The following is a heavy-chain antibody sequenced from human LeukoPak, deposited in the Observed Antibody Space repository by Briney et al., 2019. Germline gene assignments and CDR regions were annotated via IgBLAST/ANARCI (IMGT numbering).Heavy chain of an antibody. Sequence: GASVKVSCKASGGTFSSYAISWVRQAPGQGLEWMGGIIPIFGTANYAQKFQGRVTITADESTSTAYMELSSLRSEDTAVYYCARVTYGGSCPYYFDYWGQGTLVTVSS. CDR1: GGTFSSYA. CDR3: ARVTYGGSCPYYFDY. V-gene: IGHV1-69*13. J-gene: IGHJ4*02. D-gene: IGHD2-15*01. CDR2: IIPIFGTA.